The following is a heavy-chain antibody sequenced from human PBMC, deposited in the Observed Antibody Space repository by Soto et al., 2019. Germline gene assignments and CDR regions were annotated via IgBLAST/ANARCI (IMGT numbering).Heavy chain of an antibody. CDR2: IFHSGSP. CDR3: ARDLHDYGDWYFDL. D-gene: IGHD4-17*01. V-gene: IGHV4-30-2*01. Sequence: QLRLRESGSGLVKPSQTLSLTCAVSGGSISSGNDSWSWIRQPPGKGLEWIGYIFHSGSPYYNPSLKSRVTISVDRSKNQFSLRLSSVTAADTAVYYCARDLHDYGDWYFDLWGRGTLVTVSS. J-gene: IGHJ2*01. CDR1: GGSISSGNDS.